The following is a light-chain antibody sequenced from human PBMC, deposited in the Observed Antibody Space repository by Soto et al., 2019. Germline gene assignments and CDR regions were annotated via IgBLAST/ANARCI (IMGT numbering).Light chain of an antibody. CDR3: QQYKNWPL. J-gene: IGKJ5*01. V-gene: IGKV3-15*01. Sequence: IVLTQSPAILALSPGDRATLSCRASQSVSSSYLAWYQHKPGQAPRLLIYGASTRATGIPVRFSGSGFGTEFTLTISSLQSEDFAVYYCQQYKNWPLFGQGTRLEIK. CDR2: GAS. CDR1: QSVSSSY.